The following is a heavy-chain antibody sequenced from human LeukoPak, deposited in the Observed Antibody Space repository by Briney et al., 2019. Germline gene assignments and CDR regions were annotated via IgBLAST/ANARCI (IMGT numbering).Heavy chain of an antibody. Sequence: ASVKVSCKASGYTFTGYYMHWVRQTPGRGLEWMGWINPNSGGTNYAQKFQGRVTMTRDTSISTAYMELSRLRSDDTAVYYCARDNNWFDPWGQGTLVTVSS. J-gene: IGHJ5*02. CDR3: ARDNNWFDP. CDR1: GYTFTGYY. V-gene: IGHV1-2*02. CDR2: INPNSGGT.